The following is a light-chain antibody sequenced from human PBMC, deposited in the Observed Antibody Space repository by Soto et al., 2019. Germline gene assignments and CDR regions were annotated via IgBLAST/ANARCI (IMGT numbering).Light chain of an antibody. CDR3: QAWDSSTAV. V-gene: IGLV3-1*01. CDR1: KLGDKY. J-gene: IGLJ1*01. Sequence: ELTQPPSVSVSPGQTASITCSGDKLGDKYACWYQQKPGQSPVLVIYQDSKRPSGIPERFSGSNSGNTATLTISGTQAMDEADYYCQAWDSSTAVFGTGTKVTVL. CDR2: QDS.